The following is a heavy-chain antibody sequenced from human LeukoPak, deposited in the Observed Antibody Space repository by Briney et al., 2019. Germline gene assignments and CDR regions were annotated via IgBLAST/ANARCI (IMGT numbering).Heavy chain of an antibody. CDR2: ISFDGTTT. CDR1: GFSFSNYD. Sequence: TGGSLRLSCTTSGFSFSNYDIHWVRQAPGKGLEWVAVISFDGTTTYYADSVKGRFTISRANSKTTLYLQMNRLRDEDTAVYYCAKERCSGGSCYSAGEYFDYWGQGTLVTVSS. V-gene: IGHV3-30*18. D-gene: IGHD2-15*01. CDR3: AKERCSGGSCYSAGEYFDY. J-gene: IGHJ4*02.